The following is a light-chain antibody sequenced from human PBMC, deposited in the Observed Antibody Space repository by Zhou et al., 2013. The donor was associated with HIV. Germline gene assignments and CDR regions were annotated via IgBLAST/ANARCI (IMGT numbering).Light chain of an antibody. CDR1: QSLLYHKGYNF. V-gene: IGKV2-28*01. Sequence: DIVMTQSPLSLPVTPGEPASISCRSSQSLLYHKGYNFLSWYVQRPGQSPQLLIYLGSNRASGVPDRFSGSGSGTDFTLKISRVEAEDVGVYYCMQRIEFPWTFGQGTKVEIK. CDR2: LGS. CDR3: MQRIEFPWT. J-gene: IGKJ1*01.